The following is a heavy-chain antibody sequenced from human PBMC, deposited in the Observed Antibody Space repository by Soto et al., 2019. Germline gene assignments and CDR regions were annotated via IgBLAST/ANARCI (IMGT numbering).Heavy chain of an antibody. Sequence: QVQLHQWGAGLLQPSETLSLTCAIDGGSFTGYYWSWIRQAPGEGLEWIGEINHGGATNVHPPLKRRILISMDASKNQFSVNLSSVTAADTAIYFCTRGRLHLAPGTRLRYYAMDVWGQGTTVIISS. CDR2: INHGGAT. CDR3: TRGRLHLAPGTRLRYYAMDV. J-gene: IGHJ6*02. D-gene: IGHD4-4*01. V-gene: IGHV4-34*01. CDR1: GGSFTGYY.